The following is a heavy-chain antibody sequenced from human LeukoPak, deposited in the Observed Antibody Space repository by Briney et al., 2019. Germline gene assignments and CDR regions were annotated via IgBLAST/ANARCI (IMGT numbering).Heavy chain of an antibody. J-gene: IGHJ4*02. CDR2: INHSGST. Sequence: PSETLSLTCAVYGGSFSGYYWSWIRQPPGKGLKWIGEINHSGSTNYNPSLKSRVTISVDTSKTQFSLKLSSVTAADTAVYYCARGRKWLRSYYFDYWGQGTLVTVSS. V-gene: IGHV4-34*01. CDR1: GGSFSGYY. CDR3: ARGRKWLRSYYFDY. D-gene: IGHD5-12*01.